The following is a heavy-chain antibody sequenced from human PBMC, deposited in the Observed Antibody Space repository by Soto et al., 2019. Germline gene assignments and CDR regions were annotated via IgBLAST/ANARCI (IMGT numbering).Heavy chain of an antibody. Sequence: SQTLSLTCSISGDSISSNSAAWNWIRQYPTRGLEGLGRTYYRSKWYNDYAVSVKSRISIIPASFKNQFILLLNSVTSEDTAVYYCARTMAYLVYLGQGTLVTVSS. CDR2: TYYRSKWYN. V-gene: IGHV6-1*01. CDR1: GDSISSNSAA. CDR3: ARTMAYLVY. J-gene: IGHJ4*02. D-gene: IGHD2-8*01.